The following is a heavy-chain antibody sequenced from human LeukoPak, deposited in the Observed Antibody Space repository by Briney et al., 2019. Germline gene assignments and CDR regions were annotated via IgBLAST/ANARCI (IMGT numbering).Heavy chain of an antibody. Sequence: PSETLSLTCTVSGGSISSGGYYWSWIRQHPGKGLEWIGYIYYSGSTYHNPSLKSRVTISVDTSKNQFSLKLSSVTAADTAAYCCARDPVSRRLSRFTVKRTNWGQGTLVTVSS. J-gene: IGHJ4*02. V-gene: IGHV4-31*03. CDR3: ARDPVSRRLSRFTVKRTN. CDR1: GGSISSGGYY. CDR2: IYYSGST. D-gene: IGHD3-3*01.